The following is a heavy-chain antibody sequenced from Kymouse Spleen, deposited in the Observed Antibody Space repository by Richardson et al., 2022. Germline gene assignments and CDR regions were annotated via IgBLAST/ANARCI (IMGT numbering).Heavy chain of an antibody. V-gene: IGHV3-72*01. Sequence: EVQLVESGGGLVQPGGSLRLSCAASGFTFSDHYMDWVRQAPGKGLEWVGRTRNKANSYTTEYAASVKGRFTISRDDSKNSLYLQMNSLKTEDTAVYYCARNWGSGWFDPWGQGTLVTVSS. D-gene: IGHD7-27*02. CDR1: GFTFSDHY. J-gene: IGHJ5*02. CDR3: ARNWGSGWFDP. CDR2: TRNKANSYTT.